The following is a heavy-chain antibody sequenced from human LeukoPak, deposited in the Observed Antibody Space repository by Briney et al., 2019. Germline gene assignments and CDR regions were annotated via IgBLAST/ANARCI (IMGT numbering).Heavy chain of an antibody. V-gene: IGHV3-7*01. CDR1: GFTFSNYG. CDR2: IKQDGSEK. Sequence: GGSLRLSCAAPGFTFSNYGMSWVRQAPGKGLEWVANIKQDGSEKYYVGSVKGRFTISRDNAKNSLYLQMNSLRAEDTAVYYCARVFSGTPDYWGQGTLVTVSS. CDR3: ARVFSGTPDY. D-gene: IGHD2-15*01. J-gene: IGHJ4*02.